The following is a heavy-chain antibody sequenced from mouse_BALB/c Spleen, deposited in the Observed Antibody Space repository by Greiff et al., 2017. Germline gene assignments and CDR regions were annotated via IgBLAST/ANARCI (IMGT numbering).Heavy chain of an antibody. V-gene: IGHV1S26*01. CDR3: ARGDYRYDVAY. CDR1: GFNIKDTY. Sequence: VQLQQSGAELVKPGASVKLSCTASGFNIKDTYMHWVKQRPGQGLEWIGYINPSTGYTEYNQKFKDKATLTADKSSSTAYMQLSSLTSEDSAVYYCARGDYRYDVAYWGQGTLVTVSA. CDR2: INPSTGYT. D-gene: IGHD2-14*01. J-gene: IGHJ3*01.